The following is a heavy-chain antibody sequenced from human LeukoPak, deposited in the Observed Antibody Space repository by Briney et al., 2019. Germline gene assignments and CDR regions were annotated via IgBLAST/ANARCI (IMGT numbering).Heavy chain of an antibody. D-gene: IGHD1-7*01. V-gene: IGHV4-4*07. Sequence: SETLSLTCAVYGGSFSGYYWSWIRQPAGKGLEWIGRIYTSGSTNYNPSLKSRVTISVDTSKSQFSLKLSSVTAADTAVYYCARDLDNWNYDWFDPWGQGTLVTVSS. CDR1: GGSFSGYY. CDR3: ARDLDNWNYDWFDP. CDR2: IYTSGST. J-gene: IGHJ5*02.